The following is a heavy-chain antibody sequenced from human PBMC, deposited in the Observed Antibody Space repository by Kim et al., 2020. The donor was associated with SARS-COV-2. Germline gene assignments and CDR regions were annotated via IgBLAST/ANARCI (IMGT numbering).Heavy chain of an antibody. CDR1: GGSFSGCY. CDR2: INHSGST. CDR3: ARVAYDILTGYYLSRYGM. D-gene: IGHD3-9*01. Sequence: SETLSLTCAVYGGSFSGCYWSWIRQPPGKGLEWIGEINHSGSTNYNPSLKSRVTISVDTSKNQFSLKLSSVTAADTAVYYCARVAYDILTGYYLSRYGM. V-gene: IGHV4-34*01. J-gene: IGHJ6*01.